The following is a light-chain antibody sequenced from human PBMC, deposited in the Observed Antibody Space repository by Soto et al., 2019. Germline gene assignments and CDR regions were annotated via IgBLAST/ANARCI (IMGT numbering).Light chain of an antibody. CDR1: QGISSY. Sequence: DIQLTQSPSFLSASVGDRVTITCRASQGISSYLAWYQHRPGKAPELLIYAASTLESGVPLRFSGSGSGTEFTLTISSLQPEDFAPYYCQQFNSYPSITFGQGTRLKIK. V-gene: IGKV1-9*01. CDR3: QQFNSYPSIT. J-gene: IGKJ5*01. CDR2: AAS.